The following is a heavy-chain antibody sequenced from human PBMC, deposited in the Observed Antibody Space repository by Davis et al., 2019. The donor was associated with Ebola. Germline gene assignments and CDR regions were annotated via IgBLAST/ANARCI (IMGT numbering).Heavy chain of an antibody. CDR1: VITFSSYA. J-gene: IGHJ4*02. CDR2: ISGSGGTT. CDR3: ASSGYCSGGSCYSTYDY. V-gene: IGHV3-23*01. D-gene: IGHD2-15*01. Sequence: GESLKISCADSVITFSSYAMTWVRQAPGKGLEWVSAISGSGGTTYYAGSVKGRFTVSRDNSKKTMYLQMNSLRAEDTAVYYCASSGYCSGGSCYSTYDYWGQGTLVTVSS.